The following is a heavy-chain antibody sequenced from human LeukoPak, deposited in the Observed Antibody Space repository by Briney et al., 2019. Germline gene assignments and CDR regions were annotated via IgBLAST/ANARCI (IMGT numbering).Heavy chain of an antibody. CDR2: FDPEDGET. J-gene: IGHJ4*02. V-gene: IGHV1-24*01. Sequence: ASVKVSCKVSGYTLTELSMHWVRQAPGKGLEWMGGFDPEDGETIYAQKFQGRVTMTEDTSTDTAYMELSSLRSEDTAVYYCATELSYYYDSSGYYYLDYWGQGTPVTVSS. CDR1: GYTLTELS. CDR3: ATELSYYYDSSGYYYLDY. D-gene: IGHD3-22*01.